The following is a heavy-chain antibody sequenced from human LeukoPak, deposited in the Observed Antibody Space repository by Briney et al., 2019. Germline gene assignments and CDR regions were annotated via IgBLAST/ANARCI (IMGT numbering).Heavy chain of an antibody. J-gene: IGHJ4*02. CDR2: ISGSGGST. V-gene: IGHV3-23*01. Sequence: GGSLRLSSADPGFTFSSYAMSWVRQAPGKGLEWVSDISGSGGSTYYADSVKGRFTISRDNSKNTLYLQMNSLRAEDTAVYYCAKGSLWGLRPQGVHYLYYWGQGTLVTVAS. CDR1: GFTFSSYA. CDR3: AKGSLWGLRPQGVHYLYY. D-gene: IGHD1-26*01.